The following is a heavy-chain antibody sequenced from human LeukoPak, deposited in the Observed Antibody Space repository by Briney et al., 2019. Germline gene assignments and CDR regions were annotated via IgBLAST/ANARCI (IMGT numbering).Heavy chain of an antibody. CDR2: INPNSGGT. CDR3: ARDLVPGYYYYGMDV. D-gene: IGHD3-10*02. V-gene: IGHV1-2*04. Sequence: GASVKVSCKASGYTFTGYYMHWVRQAPGQGLEWMGWINPNSGGTNYAQKFQGWVTMTRDTSISTAYMELSRLRSDDTAVYYCARDLVPGYYYYGMDVWGQGTTVTVSS. CDR1: GYTFTGYY. J-gene: IGHJ6*02.